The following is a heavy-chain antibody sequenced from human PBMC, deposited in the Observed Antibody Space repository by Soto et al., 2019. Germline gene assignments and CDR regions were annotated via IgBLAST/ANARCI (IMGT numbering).Heavy chain of an antibody. Sequence: QVQLVQSGAEVKKPGSSVKVSCKASGGTFSTYSISWVRQAPGQGLEWMGRIIPILGIANYAQKFQGRVTITADKSTTTAYMELSSLRSEDTAVYYCAREGHGSSWSIDYWGQGTLVTVSS. CDR2: IIPILGIA. CDR3: AREGHGSSWSIDY. V-gene: IGHV1-69*08. CDR1: GGTFSTYS. D-gene: IGHD6-13*01. J-gene: IGHJ4*02.